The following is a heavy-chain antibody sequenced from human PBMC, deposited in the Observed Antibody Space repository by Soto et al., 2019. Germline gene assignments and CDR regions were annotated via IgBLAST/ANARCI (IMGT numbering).Heavy chain of an antibody. CDR1: GLTFSSYS. CDR2: ISSSSSYI. V-gene: IGHV3-21*01. Sequence: EVQLVESGGGLVKPGGSLRLSCAATGLTFSSYSMNWFRQAPGKGLAWVSSISSSSSYIYYADSVKGRFTISSDNAKNSLYLQMNSLRAEDTAVYYCARDALADWNYAWFDPWGQGTLVTVTS. J-gene: IGHJ5*02. CDR3: ARDALADWNYAWFDP. D-gene: IGHD1-7*01.